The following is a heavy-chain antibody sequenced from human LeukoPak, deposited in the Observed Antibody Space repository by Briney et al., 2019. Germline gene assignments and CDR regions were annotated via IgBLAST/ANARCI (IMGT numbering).Heavy chain of an antibody. Sequence: SETLSLTCTVSGGSISSSSYYWGWIRQPPGKGLEWIGSIYYSGSTYYNPSLKSRVTISVDTSKNQFSLKLSSVTAADMAVYYCARKPGYSYGHSDYWGQGTLVTVSS. J-gene: IGHJ4*02. D-gene: IGHD5-18*01. CDR3: ARKPGYSYGHSDY. CDR2: IYYSGST. V-gene: IGHV4-39*07. CDR1: GGSISSSSYY.